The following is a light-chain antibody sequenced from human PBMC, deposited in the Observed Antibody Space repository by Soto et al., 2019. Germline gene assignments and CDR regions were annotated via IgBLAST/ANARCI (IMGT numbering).Light chain of an antibody. CDR3: FSFTTDWTHV. CDR2: EVS. CDR1: SSDIGAYNY. Sequence: QSVLTQPASVSGSPGQSITTSCTGSSSDIGAYNYVSWFQQYPGKAPKLIISEVSNRPSGVSNRFSGSKSGTAASLTISGLQTEDEADYFCFSFTTDWTHVFGTGTKVT. J-gene: IGLJ1*01. V-gene: IGLV2-14*01.